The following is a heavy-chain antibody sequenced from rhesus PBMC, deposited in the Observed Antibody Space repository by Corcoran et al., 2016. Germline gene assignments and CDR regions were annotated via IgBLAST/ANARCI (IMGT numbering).Heavy chain of an antibody. D-gene: IGHD1-44*02. J-gene: IGHJ4*01. V-gene: IGHV4-147*01. CDR3: ARGGGSYSYY. CDR1: GASISSNY. Sequence: QVQLQESGPGLVKPSETLPLTCAVSGASISSNYWRWIRPPPGKGLECIGDIYGGSGTTSYHPALTVRVPISKDTSQNPFSLTLSSVTAADTAVYYCARGGGSYSYYWGQGVLVTVSS. CDR2: IYGGSGTT.